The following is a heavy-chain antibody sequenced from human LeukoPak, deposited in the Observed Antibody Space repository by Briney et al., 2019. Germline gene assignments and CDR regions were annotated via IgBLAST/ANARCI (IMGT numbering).Heavy chain of an antibody. V-gene: IGHV4-39*07. CDR2: INHSGST. Sequence: SETLSLTCTVSGGSISSSSYYWSWIRQPPGKGLEWIGEINHSGSTNYNPSLKSRVTISVDTSKNQFSLKLSSVTAADTAVYYCARVARNDYVWGSYRFGPYYFDYWGQETLVTVSS. J-gene: IGHJ4*02. D-gene: IGHD3-16*02. CDR1: GGSISSSSYY. CDR3: ARVARNDYVWGSYRFGPYYFDY.